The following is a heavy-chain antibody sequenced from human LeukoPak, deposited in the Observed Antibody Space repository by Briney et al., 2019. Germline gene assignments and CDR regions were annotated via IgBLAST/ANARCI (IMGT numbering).Heavy chain of an antibody. CDR3: ARKGYFDWLLYLDY. D-gene: IGHD3-9*01. Sequence: SETLSLTCSVSGASVSDGNYYWSWVRQPPGKGLEWIGEIYHSGSTNYNPALKSRVTISVDKSKNQFSLKLSSVTAADTAVYYCARKGYFDWLLYLDYWGQGTLVTVSS. J-gene: IGHJ4*02. CDR2: IYHSGST. V-gene: IGHV4-4*02. CDR1: GASVSDGNYY.